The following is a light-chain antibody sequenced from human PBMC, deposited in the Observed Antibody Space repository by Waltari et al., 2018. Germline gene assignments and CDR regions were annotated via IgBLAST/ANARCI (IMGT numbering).Light chain of an antibody. J-gene: IGKJ1*01. CDR1: QSVNNNS. V-gene: IGKV3-20*01. CDR2: GVS. CDR3: QQYGSLPRT. Sequence: EIVLTQSPGTLSLSPGQRATLSCRASQSVNNNSLAWYKQNPGQAPRLLIYGVSNRAADIPDRFSGSGSGTDFTLTISRLEPEDFAVYHCQQYGSLPRTFGQGTKVEIK.